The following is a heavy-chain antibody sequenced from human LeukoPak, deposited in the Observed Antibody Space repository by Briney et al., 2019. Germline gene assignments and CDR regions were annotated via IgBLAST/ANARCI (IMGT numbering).Heavy chain of an antibody. D-gene: IGHD6-19*01. CDR1: GFTFSSYA. V-gene: IGHV3-23*01. Sequence: GGSLRLSCAASGFTFSSYAMSWVRQAPGKGLEWVSVISGSGGGTYYADSVKGRFTISRDNSKNTLYLQMNSLRAEDTAVYYCAKDSTTDPVSIAVASTDYWGQGTLVTVSS. CDR2: ISGSGGGT. CDR3: AKDSTTDPVSIAVASTDY. J-gene: IGHJ4*02.